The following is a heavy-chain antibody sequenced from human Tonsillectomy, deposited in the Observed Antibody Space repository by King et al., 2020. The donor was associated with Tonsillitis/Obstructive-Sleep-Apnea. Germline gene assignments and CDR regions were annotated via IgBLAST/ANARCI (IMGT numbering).Heavy chain of an antibody. Sequence: TLKESGPTLMKPTQTLTLTCTFSGFSLSTSEVGVGWIRQPPGKALEWLALIYGDDDKRYSPSLKSRLTITKDTSKNQVDLTMTNMAPVDTATFYFAHRRSSSGRCPFYYCGQGTLVTASS. V-gene: IGHV2-5*02. CDR3: AHRRSSSGRCPFYY. CDR2: IYGDDDK. D-gene: IGHD6-19*01. J-gene: IGHJ4*02. CDR1: GFSLSTSEVG.